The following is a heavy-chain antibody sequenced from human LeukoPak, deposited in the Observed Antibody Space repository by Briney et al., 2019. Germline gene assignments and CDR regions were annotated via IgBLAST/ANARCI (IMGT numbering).Heavy chain of an antibody. Sequence: QPGGSLRLSCAASGFSFSGYGMHWVRQAPGKGLEWVAFIRYDGSNEYYADSVKGRFTISRDKSKNTLSLQMNGLRVEDTAVYYCASPEWLPDSIDIWGQGTMVTVSS. CDR2: IRYDGSNE. D-gene: IGHD3-3*01. J-gene: IGHJ3*02. CDR1: GFSFSGYG. CDR3: ASPEWLPDSIDI. V-gene: IGHV3-30*02.